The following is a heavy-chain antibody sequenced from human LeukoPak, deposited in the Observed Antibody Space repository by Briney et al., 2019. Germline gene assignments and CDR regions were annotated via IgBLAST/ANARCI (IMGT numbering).Heavy chain of an antibody. CDR1: GFTFSSYA. CDR3: ARDRAVLY. J-gene: IGHJ4*02. V-gene: IGHV3-7*01. D-gene: IGHD6-19*01. CDR2: IKQDGSEK. Sequence: GGSLRLSCAASGFTFSSYAMSWVRQAPGKGLEWVANIKQDGSEKYYVDSVKGRFTISRDNAKNSLYLQMNSLRAEDTAVYYCARDRAVLYWGQGTLVTVSS.